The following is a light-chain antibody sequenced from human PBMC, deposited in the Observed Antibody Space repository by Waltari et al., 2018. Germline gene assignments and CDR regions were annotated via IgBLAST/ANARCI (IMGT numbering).Light chain of an antibody. CDR3: SSQTLDGLVL. CDR1: GSAAGSSES. V-gene: IGLV2-14*03. CDR2: DVS. J-gene: IGLJ2*01. Sequence: QSALTQPASVSGSPGQSITIPCSGLGSAAGSSESVSLHQHPPDKAPQVIIYDVSHRPSGVSDRFSASKSANTASLTISRLQPEDEADYYCSSQTLDGLVLFGGGTRLTVL.